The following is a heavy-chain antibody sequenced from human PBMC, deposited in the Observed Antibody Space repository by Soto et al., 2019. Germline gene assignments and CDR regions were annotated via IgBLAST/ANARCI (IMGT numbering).Heavy chain of an antibody. V-gene: IGHV3-11*06. CDR3: ARDSDYDFWSGAYGMDV. D-gene: IGHD3-3*01. CDR1: GFTFSDYY. Sequence: GGSLRLSCAASGFTFSDYYMSWIRQAPGKGLEWVSYISSSSSYTNYADSVKGRFTISRDNAKNSLYLQMNSLRAEDTAVYYCARDSDYDFWSGAYGMDVWGQGTTVTVSS. J-gene: IGHJ6*02. CDR2: ISSSSSYT.